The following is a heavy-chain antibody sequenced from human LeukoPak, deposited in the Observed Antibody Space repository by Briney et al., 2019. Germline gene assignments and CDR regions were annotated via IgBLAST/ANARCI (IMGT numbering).Heavy chain of an antibody. CDR1: GFTFSSYW. J-gene: IGHJ6*02. D-gene: IGHD6-13*01. V-gene: IGHV3-7*03. Sequence: PGGSLRLSCTASGFTFSSYWMSWVRQAPGKGLEWVANIKQDGSEKYYVDSVKGRFTISRDNAKNSLYLQMNSLRAEDTAVYYCARGGYSSSWYYYGMDVWGQGTTVTVSS. CDR3: ARGGYSSSWYYYGMDV. CDR2: IKQDGSEK.